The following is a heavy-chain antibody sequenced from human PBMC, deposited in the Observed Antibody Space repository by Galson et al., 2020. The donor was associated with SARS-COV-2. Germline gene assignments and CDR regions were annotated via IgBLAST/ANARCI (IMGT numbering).Heavy chain of an antibody. CDR2: ISSSSSYI. D-gene: IGHD2-21*02. CDR1: GFTFSSYS. V-gene: IGHV3-21*01. J-gene: IGHJ3*02. Sequence: GGSLRLSCAASGFTFSSYSMNWVRQAPGKGLEWVSSISSSSSYIYYADSVKGRFTISRDNAKNSLYLQMNSLRAEDTAVYYCARVREVTALFDAFDIWGQGTMVTVSS. CDR3: ARVREVTALFDAFDI.